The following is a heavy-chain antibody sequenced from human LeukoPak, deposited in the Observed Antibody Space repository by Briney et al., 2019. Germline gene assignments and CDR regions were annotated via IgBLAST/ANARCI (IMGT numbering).Heavy chain of an antibody. CDR3: AKDCSGGSCYLY. D-gene: IGHD2-15*01. Sequence: PGGSLRLSCAASGFTFNSYATSWVRQAPGKGLEWVSAISGSGGRTYYADSVKGQFTISRDNSKNTLYLQMNSLRAEDTAVYYCAKDCSGGSCYLYWGQGTLVTVSS. J-gene: IGHJ4*02. CDR2: ISGSGGRT. V-gene: IGHV3-23*01. CDR1: GFTFNSYA.